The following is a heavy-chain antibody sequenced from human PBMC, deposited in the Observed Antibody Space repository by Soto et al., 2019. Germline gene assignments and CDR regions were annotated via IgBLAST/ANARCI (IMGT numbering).Heavy chain of an antibody. CDR3: ARAHDYGDHYYFDY. J-gene: IGHJ4*02. Sequence: SETLSLTCTVSGGSISSYYWSWIRQPPGKGLEWIGYIYYSGSTNYSPSLKSRVTISVDTSKNQFSLKLSFVTAADTAVYYCARAHDYGDHYYFDYWGQGTLVTVSS. CDR2: IYYSGST. D-gene: IGHD4-17*01. V-gene: IGHV4-59*01. CDR1: GGSISSYY.